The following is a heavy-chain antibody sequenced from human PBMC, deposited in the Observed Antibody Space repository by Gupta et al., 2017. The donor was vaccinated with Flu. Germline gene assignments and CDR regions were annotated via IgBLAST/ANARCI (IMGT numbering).Heavy chain of an antibody. CDR1: GFTFSSFA. Sequence: EMQLLESGGDLVQPGESLRLSCAASGFTFSSFALNWVRQAPGKGLEWVSTISGSADKTYYADSVKGRFSISRDNSKNTLYLQMDSLRAEDTAVYYCARDPYSGGWKLFDYWGQGTLVTVSS. V-gene: IGHV3-23*01. CDR2: ISGSADKT. J-gene: IGHJ4*02. CDR3: ARDPYSGGWKLFDY. D-gene: IGHD6-19*01.